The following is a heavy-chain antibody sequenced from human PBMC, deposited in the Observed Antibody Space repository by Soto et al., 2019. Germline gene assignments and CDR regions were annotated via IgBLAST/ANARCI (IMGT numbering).Heavy chain of an antibody. CDR1: GFTFSSYE. J-gene: IGHJ6*02. D-gene: IGHD4-17*01. V-gene: IGHV3-48*03. CDR3: ASLYMTTVYYYVMDV. CDR2: ISSSGSTI. Sequence: SLRISCAASGFTFSSYEMNWVRQAPGKGLEWVSYISSSGSTIYYADSVKGRFTISRDNAKNSLYLQMNSLRAEDTAVYYCASLYMTTVYYYVMDVWGQGSTVIGSS.